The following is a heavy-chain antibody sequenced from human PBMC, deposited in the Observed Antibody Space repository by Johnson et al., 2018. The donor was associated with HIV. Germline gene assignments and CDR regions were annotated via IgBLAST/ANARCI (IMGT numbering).Heavy chain of an antibody. CDR1: GFTFSSYA. V-gene: IGHV3-23*04. D-gene: IGHD6-6*01. Sequence: VQLVESGGGLVQPGGSLRLSCAASGFTFSSYAMSWVRQAPGKGLEWVSAISGSGGSTYYAYPVKGRFTISRDNSKNTLYLQMNSLRAEDTAVYYCANYDNIAAPPYDAFDIWGQGTMVTVSS. CDR3: ANYDNIAAPPYDAFDI. J-gene: IGHJ3*02. CDR2: ISGSGGST.